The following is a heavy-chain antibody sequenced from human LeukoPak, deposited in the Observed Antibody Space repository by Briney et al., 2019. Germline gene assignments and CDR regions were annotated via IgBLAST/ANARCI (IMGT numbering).Heavy chain of an antibody. CDR3: ARAPWVGQGAFDI. D-gene: IGHD1-26*01. J-gene: IGHJ3*02. Sequence: PSETLSLTCTVSGGSISSGGYYWSWIRQHPGKGLEWIGYIYYSGSTYYNPSLKSRVTISVDTSKNQFSLKLSSVTAADTAVYYCARAPWVGQGAFDIWGQGTMVTVSS. CDR2: IYYSGST. V-gene: IGHV4-31*03. CDR1: GGSISSGGYY.